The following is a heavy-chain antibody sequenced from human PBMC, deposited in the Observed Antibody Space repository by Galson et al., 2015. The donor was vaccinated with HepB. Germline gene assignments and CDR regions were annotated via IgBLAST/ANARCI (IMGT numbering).Heavy chain of an antibody. CDR2: IYSGGST. V-gene: IGHV4-39*01. J-gene: IGHJ4*01. CDR1: GGSIRSNSYY. Sequence: SETLSLTCTVSGGSIRSNSYYWGWIRQPPGKGLEWIGNIYSGGSTYYKPSLESRVTISVDTSKNQFSLNLRSVTAPDTAVYYCARLSRGAAAADYWGHGTLVTVSS. CDR3: ARLSRGAAAADY. D-gene: IGHD6-13*01.